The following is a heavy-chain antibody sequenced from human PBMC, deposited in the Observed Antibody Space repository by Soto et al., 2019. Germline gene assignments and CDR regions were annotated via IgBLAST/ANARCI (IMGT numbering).Heavy chain of an antibody. Sequence: GGSLRLSSAASGFTFSSYAMSLVRQAPGKGLEWVSAISGSGGSTYYADSVKGRFTSSGDNSKNTLYLQMHSRGVEDTAVYYCAKVDPRTGSYYSRSPDYWGQGTVVTVSS. V-gene: IGHV3-23*01. J-gene: IGHJ4*02. D-gene: IGHD3-10*01. CDR2: ISGSGGST. CDR3: AKVDPRTGSYYSRSPDY. CDR1: GFTFSSYA.